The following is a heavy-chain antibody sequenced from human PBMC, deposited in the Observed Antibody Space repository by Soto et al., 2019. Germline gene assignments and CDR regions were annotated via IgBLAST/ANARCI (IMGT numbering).Heavy chain of an antibody. J-gene: IGHJ4*02. D-gene: IGHD2-15*01. CDR1: HGSITSGDYF. Sequence: RLQDSGPGLVKPSETLSLTCTVSHGSITSGDYFWAWIRQPPGKGLEFIGSVHSSGGTYYSPSLKSRASISIDKSRNQFSLKLTSVNAGDTAVYFCASVVVGATRQTGSDHWGQGTLVTVS. CDR3: ASVVVGATRQTGSDH. CDR2: VHSSGGT. V-gene: IGHV4-39*01.